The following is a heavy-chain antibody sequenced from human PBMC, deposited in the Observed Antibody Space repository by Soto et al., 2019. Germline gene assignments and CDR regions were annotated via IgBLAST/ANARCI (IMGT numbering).Heavy chain of an antibody. Sequence: GGSLRLSCAASGFTFSSYGMHWVRQAPGKGLEWVAVISYDGSNKYYADSVKGRFTISRDNSKNTLYLQMKSLRAEDTAVYYCAKDRNYRYNWNYGLVNYYYYYGMDVWGQGTTVTVSS. CDR1: GFTFSSYG. D-gene: IGHD1-7*01. V-gene: IGHV3-30*18. CDR3: AKDRNYRYNWNYGLVNYYYYYGMDV. J-gene: IGHJ6*02. CDR2: ISYDGSNK.